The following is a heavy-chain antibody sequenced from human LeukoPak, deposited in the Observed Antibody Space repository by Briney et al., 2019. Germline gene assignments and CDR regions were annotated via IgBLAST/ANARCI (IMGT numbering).Heavy chain of an antibody. V-gene: IGHV3-66*01. CDR1: GFTVSSNY. CDR2: IYSGGST. CDR3: ARAHYSSSPDV. D-gene: IGHD6-13*01. J-gene: IGHJ6*04. Sequence: GGSLRLSCAASGFTVSSNYMSWVRQAPGKGLEWVSVIYSGGSTYYADSVKGRFTISRDNSKNTLYLQMNSLRAEDTAVYYCARAHYSSSPDVWGKGTTVTVSS.